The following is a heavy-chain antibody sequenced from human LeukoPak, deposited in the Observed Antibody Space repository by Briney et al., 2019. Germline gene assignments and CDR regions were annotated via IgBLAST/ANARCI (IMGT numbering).Heavy chain of an antibody. CDR2: ISSSSSYI. J-gene: IGHJ5*02. CDR3: ARDKDEEYSSFRGGWFDP. CDR1: GFTFSSYS. D-gene: IGHD6-6*01. Sequence: GGSLRLSCAASGFTFSSYSMNWVRQAPGKGLEWVSSISSSSSYIYYADSVKGRFTISGDNAKNSLYLQMNSLRAEDTAVYYCARDKDEEYSSFRGGWFDPWGQGTLVTVSS. V-gene: IGHV3-21*01.